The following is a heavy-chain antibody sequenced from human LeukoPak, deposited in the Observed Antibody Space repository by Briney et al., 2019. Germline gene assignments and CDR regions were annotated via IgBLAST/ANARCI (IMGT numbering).Heavy chain of an antibody. D-gene: IGHD2/OR15-2a*01. J-gene: IGHJ3*02. CDR1: GGSISSGGYY. V-gene: IGHV4-31*03. Sequence: SQTLSLTCTVSGGSISSGGYYWSWIRQHPGKGLEWIGYIYYSGSTCYNPSLKSRVTISVDTSKNQFSLKLSSVTAADTAVYYCAKETFVELSPFDIWGQGTMVTVSS. CDR2: IYYSGST. CDR3: AKETFVELSPFDI.